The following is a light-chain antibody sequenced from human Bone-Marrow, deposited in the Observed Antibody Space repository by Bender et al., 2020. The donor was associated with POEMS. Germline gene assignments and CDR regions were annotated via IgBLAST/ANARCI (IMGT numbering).Light chain of an antibody. CDR1: TLPRFF. J-gene: IGLJ2*01. CDR2: KDN. CDR3: QSADSSGDIVI. V-gene: IGLV3-25*03. Sequence: SFELTQPPSVSVSPGQTATITCSGDTLPRFFAYWYQQKAGQAPIMIIYKDNKRASGIPERFSGSGSGTTVTLTISCVQTEDEGDYYCQSADSSGDIVIFGGGTKVTV.